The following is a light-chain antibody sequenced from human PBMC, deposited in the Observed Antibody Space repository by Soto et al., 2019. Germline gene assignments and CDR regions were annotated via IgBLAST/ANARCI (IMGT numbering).Light chain of an antibody. J-gene: IGLJ3*02. Sequence: QSALTQPRSLSGSPGQSVTISCTGTSSDVGGYNSVSWYQQHPGKVPKLMIFDVSERPSGVPDRFSGSKSGNTASLTISGLQAYDEADYYCCSYAGRYTVVFGGGTKLTVL. CDR3: CSYAGRYTVV. CDR1: SSDVGGYNS. CDR2: DVS. V-gene: IGLV2-11*01.